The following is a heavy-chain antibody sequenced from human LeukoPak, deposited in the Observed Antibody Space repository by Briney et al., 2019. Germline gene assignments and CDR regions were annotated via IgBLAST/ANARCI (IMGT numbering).Heavy chain of an antibody. Sequence: KASETLSLIYTVSGVYNTTYHRRWIRQPPGKGLEWIGYIYHSGSTNYNPSLKSRVTISVDTSKNQFSLKLSSVTAADTAVYYCARESGDFWSGYSLDYWGQVTLVTVSS. D-gene: IGHD3-3*01. CDR3: ARESGDFWSGYSLDY. CDR2: IYHSGST. V-gene: IGHV4-59*01. J-gene: IGHJ4*02. CDR1: GVYNTTYH.